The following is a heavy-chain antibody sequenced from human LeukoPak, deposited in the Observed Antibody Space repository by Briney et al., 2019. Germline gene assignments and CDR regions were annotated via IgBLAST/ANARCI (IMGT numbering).Heavy chain of an antibody. CDR3: AREAGDDILTGYYNSALRY. J-gene: IGHJ4*02. V-gene: IGHV1-46*01. CDR2: INPSGGST. Sequence: ASVKVSCKASGYTFTGYYMHWVRQAPGQGLEWMGIINPSGGSTSYAQKFQGRVTMTRDMSTSTVYMELSGLRSEDTAVYYCAREAGDDILTGYYNSALRYWGQGTLVTVSS. D-gene: IGHD3-9*01. CDR1: GYTFTGYY.